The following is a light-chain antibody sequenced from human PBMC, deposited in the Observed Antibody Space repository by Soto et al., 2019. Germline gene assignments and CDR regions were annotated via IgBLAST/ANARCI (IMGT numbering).Light chain of an antibody. CDR3: QQYNSYSWT. CDR2: KAS. Sequence: DIQMTQSPSTLSASVGDRVTITCGAGQSXXXLLAWYQQKPGKAPKLLIYKASSLESGVPSRFSGSGAGTEFTLTISSLQPDDFATYYCQQYNSYSWTFGQGTKVDIK. J-gene: IGKJ1*01. CDR1: QSXXXL. V-gene: IGKV1-5*03.